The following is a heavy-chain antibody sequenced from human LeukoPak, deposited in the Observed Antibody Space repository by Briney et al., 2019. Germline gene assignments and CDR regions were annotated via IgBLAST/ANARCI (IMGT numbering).Heavy chain of an antibody. CDR3: ARGEWLVGVYWYFDL. V-gene: IGHV4-4*07. D-gene: IGHD6-19*01. CDR1: GGSISSYY. J-gene: IGHJ2*01. CDR2: IYTSGST. Sequence: SETLSLTCTVSGGSISSYYWSWIRQPAGKGLEWIGRIYTSGSTNYNPSLKSRVTMSVDTSKNQFSLKLSSVTAADTAVYYCARGEWLVGVYWYFDLWGRGTLVTVSS.